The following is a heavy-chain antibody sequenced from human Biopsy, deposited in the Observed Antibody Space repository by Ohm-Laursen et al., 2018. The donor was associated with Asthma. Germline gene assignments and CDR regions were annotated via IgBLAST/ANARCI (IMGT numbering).Heavy chain of an antibody. J-gene: IGHJ4*02. CDR1: GFTFDDYA. Sequence: SFRLSCAASGFTFDDYAMHWVRQAPGKGLEWVSGVSWNSGSIDYADSVKGRFTISRDNAKNSLYLQMNSLRGADTALYYCVKDIRLQLWGFDSWGQGTLVTVSS. D-gene: IGHD6-13*01. CDR2: VSWNSGSI. V-gene: IGHV3-9*01. CDR3: VKDIRLQLWGFDS.